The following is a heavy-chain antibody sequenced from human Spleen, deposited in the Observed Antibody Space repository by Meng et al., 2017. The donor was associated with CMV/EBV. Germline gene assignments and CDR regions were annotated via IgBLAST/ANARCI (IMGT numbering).Heavy chain of an antibody. D-gene: IGHD6-19*01. Sequence: CTVAGGAISGSSDYWGWIRQPPGKGLGWIGVIYYSGSTYYNPSLKSRVTISVDTSKNQLSLKLSSVTAADTAVYYCALGYSSPNFDYWGQGTLVTVSS. V-gene: IGHV4-39*01. J-gene: IGHJ4*02. CDR3: ALGYSSPNFDY. CDR1: GGAISGSSDY. CDR2: IYYSGST.